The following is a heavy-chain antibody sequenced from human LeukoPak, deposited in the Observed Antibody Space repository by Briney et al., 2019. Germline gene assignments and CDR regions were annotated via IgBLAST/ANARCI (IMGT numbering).Heavy chain of an antibody. V-gene: IGHV3-NL1*01. J-gene: IGHJ4*02. CDR1: GFTFSSYG. D-gene: IGHD2-15*01. CDR3: ARRAGEYSHPYDY. CDR2: IYSGGNA. Sequence: GGSLRLSCAASGFTFSSYGMHWVRQAPGKGLEWVSFIYSGGNAHYSDSVKGRFTISRDNSKNTLYLQMNSLRAEDTAIYYCARRAGEYSHPYDYWGQGTLVTVSS.